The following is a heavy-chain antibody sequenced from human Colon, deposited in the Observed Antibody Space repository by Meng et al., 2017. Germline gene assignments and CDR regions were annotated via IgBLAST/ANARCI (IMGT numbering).Heavy chain of an antibody. J-gene: IGHJ5*02. V-gene: IGHV1-24*01. CDR2: FDPEDGEP. D-gene: IGHD2-2*01. CDR3: ATQQVPAVLAYFDP. Sequence: VKVSCKLSGYSLTELSMHWVRQAPGKGLEWMGGFDPEDGEPMYAQEFQGRVTMTEDKSTETSYMELSNLRSEDTAVYYCATQQVPAVLAYFDPWGQGTLVTVSS. CDR1: GYSLTELS.